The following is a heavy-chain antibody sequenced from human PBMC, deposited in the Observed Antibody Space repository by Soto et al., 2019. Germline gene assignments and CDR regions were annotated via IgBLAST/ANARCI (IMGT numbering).Heavy chain of an antibody. CDR3: ATGIFYSSSWSFDY. D-gene: IGHD6-13*01. CDR2: FDPEDGET. Sequence: ASVKVSCKVSGYTLTELSMHWVRQAPGKGLEWMGGFDPEDGETIYAQKFQGRVTMTEDTSTDTAYMELSSLRSEDTAVYYCATGIFYSSSWSFDYWGQGTLVTVS. CDR1: GYTLTELS. V-gene: IGHV1-24*01. J-gene: IGHJ4*02.